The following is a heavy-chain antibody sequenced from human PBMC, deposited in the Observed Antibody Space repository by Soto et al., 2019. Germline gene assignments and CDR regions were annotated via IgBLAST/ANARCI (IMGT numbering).Heavy chain of an antibody. J-gene: IGHJ6*02. CDR3: IWQQDFYYGRAV. Sequence: EVQLVECGGGLVTPGGSLTLSCAASGFIFIPAWRNGVRRAPGKGLEWVGLIKSKGGGGTADYAAPVKGRFIISRDDSKNTIYLQMNSLKPEDTALYYCIWQQDFYYGRAVWGQGTTVTVSS. V-gene: IGHV3-15*07. CDR1: GFIFIPAW. D-gene: IGHD6-13*01. CDR2: IKSKGGGGTA.